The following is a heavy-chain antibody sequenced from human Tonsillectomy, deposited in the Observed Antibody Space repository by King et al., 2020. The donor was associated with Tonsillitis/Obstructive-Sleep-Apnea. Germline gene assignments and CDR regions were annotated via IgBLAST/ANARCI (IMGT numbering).Heavy chain of an antibody. D-gene: IGHD6-19*01. Sequence: VQLVESGAEVKKPGASVKVSCKASGYIFTGHYMHWVRQAPGQGLEWMGWINPNSGGTNYAQKFQGRVTMTRDTSISTAYMELGRLRSDDTAVYYCASGTSTRQIAVAGLDPWAQGTLVTVSS. V-gene: IGHV1-2*02. J-gene: IGHJ5*02. CDR1: GYIFTGHY. CDR3: ASGTSTRQIAVAGLDP. CDR2: INPNSGGT.